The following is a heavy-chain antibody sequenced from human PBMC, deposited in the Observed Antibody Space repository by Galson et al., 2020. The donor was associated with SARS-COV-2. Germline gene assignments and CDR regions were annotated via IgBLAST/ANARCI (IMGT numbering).Heavy chain of an antibody. V-gene: IGHV4-30-2*01. J-gene: IGHJ4*02. D-gene: IGHD3-10*01. CDR3: ASQYYYGSGSYLD. CDR2: IYHSGST. Sequence: TLSLTCAVSGGSISSGGYSWSWIRQPPGKGLEWIGYIYHSGSTYYNPSLKSRVTISVDRSKNQFSLKLSSVTAADTAVYYCASQYYYGSGSYLDWGQGTLVTVSS. CDR1: GGSISSGGYS.